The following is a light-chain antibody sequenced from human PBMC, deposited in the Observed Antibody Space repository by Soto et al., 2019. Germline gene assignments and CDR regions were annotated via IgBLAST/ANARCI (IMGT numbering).Light chain of an antibody. V-gene: IGKV3-20*01. J-gene: IGKJ1*01. Sequence: DIVLTQSPGTLSLSQGERAALSCRASQSVSTKFLACYQQKPGQAPRLLIYAASNRATGIPDRFSGSGSGTDFTLTISRLEPEDFAVYYCQQSGNSPPTFGQGTKVDIK. CDR2: AAS. CDR1: QSVSTKF. CDR3: QQSGNSPPT.